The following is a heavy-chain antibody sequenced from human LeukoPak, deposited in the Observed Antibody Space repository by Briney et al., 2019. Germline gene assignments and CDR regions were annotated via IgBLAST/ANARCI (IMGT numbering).Heavy chain of an antibody. CDR3: ARHPWNSGMDV. CDR2: IYNSGST. V-gene: IGHV4-39*01. Sequence: SETLSLTCSVSGGSTSSSTYYWGWIRQPPGKGLEWIGSIYNSGSTYYNPSLKSRVTISVDTSKNQFSLKLNSVTAADTAVYYCARHPWNSGMDVWGQGTTVTVSS. CDR1: GGSTSSSTYY. J-gene: IGHJ6*02.